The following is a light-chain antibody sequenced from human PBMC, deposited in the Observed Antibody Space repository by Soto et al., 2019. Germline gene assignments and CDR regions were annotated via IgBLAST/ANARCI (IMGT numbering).Light chain of an antibody. CDR3: QQSYNTPHT. J-gene: IGKJ2*01. CDR2: AAS. CDR1: QSIRSH. V-gene: IGKV1-39*01. Sequence: DLQMTQSPSSLSSSVGDRVTITCRAGQSIRSHLNWYQQKPGKAPQLLVYAASNLQSGVPSRFSGSGSGTEFTLTISSLQPDDFATYFCQQSYNTPHTFGQGTKLEI.